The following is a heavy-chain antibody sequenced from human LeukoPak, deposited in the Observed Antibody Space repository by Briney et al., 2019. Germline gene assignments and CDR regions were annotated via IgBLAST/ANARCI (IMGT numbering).Heavy chain of an antibody. CDR2: ISYDGSNK. CDR3: ARDPAAIAVAYFDY. V-gene: IGHV3-30-3*01. CDR1: GFTFSSYA. Sequence: PGGSLRLSCAASGFTFSSYAMHWVRQAPGKGLEWVAVISYDGSNKYYADSVKGRFTISRDNSKNTLYLQMNSLRAEDTAVYYCARDPAAIAVAYFDYWGQGTLVTVSS. D-gene: IGHD6-19*01. J-gene: IGHJ4*02.